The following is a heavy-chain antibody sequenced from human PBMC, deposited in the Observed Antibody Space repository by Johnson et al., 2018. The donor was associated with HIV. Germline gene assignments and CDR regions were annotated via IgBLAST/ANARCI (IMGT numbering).Heavy chain of an antibody. D-gene: IGHD1-26*01. J-gene: IGHJ3*02. CDR1: GITFSDYA. CDR2: ISYDGSNK. CDR3: ARGSYDGDSFDI. Sequence: QVQLVESGGDSVQQGGSLRLSCAASGITFSDYAMHWVRQAPGKGLEWVAVISYDGSNKYYADSVKGRFTISRENAKNSLYLQVHSLRAGDTALYYCARGSYDGDSFDIGGQGTVVTVSS. V-gene: IGHV3-30*14.